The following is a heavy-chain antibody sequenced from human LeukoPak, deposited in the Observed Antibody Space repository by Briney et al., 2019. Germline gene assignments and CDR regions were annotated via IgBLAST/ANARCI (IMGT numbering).Heavy chain of an antibody. CDR3: ASVNGDCAEYFQH. V-gene: IGHV3-53*01. D-gene: IGHD2-21*01. J-gene: IGHJ1*01. Sequence: GGSLRLSCEASGFTVSSNYMSWVRQAPGRGLEWDSVIYSGGTTYYADSVKGRFTTPRDISKNTLYLQMNSLRAEDTAVYYCASVNGDCAEYFQHWGQGNLVTVSS. CDR2: IYSGGTT. CDR1: GFTVSSNY.